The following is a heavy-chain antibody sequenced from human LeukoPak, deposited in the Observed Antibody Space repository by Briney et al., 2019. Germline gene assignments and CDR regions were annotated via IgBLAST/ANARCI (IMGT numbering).Heavy chain of an antibody. D-gene: IGHD1-26*01. J-gene: IGHJ4*02. CDR3: ARARSLGIHYYFDY. CDR1: GYTFTGYY. CDR2: INPNSGGT. Sequence: ASVKVSCKASGYTFTGYYMHWVRQAPGQGLEWMGWINPNSGGTNYAQKFQGRLTMTRDTSISTAYMELSRLRSDDTAVYYCARARSLGIHYYFDYWGQGTLVTVSS. V-gene: IGHV1-2*02.